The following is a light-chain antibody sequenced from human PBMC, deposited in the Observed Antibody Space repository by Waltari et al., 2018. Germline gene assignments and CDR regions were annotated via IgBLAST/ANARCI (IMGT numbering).Light chain of an antibody. V-gene: IGKV3-15*01. J-gene: IGKJ1*01. Sequence: EIVMTQSPASLSLSPGERATLSCRASQSVTTNLAWYQLKPGQAPRLLIYGASTRAAGIPVRFSGSGSGTEFTLTVSGLQSEDFAIYYCQQYNDWPPWTFGQGTKVEIK. CDR2: GAS. CDR3: QQYNDWPPWT. CDR1: QSVTTN.